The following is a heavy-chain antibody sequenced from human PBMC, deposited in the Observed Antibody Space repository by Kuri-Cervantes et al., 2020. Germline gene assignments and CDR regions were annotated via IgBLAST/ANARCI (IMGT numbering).Heavy chain of an antibody. CDR3: ARETVLRAARAFDI. Sequence: GESLKISCAASGFTLSSHTMHWDRQAPGKGLEWVSSISSSSSYIYYADSVKGRFTISRDNAKNSLYLQMNSLRAEDTAVYYCARETVLRAARAFDIWGQGTMVTVSS. V-gene: IGHV3-21*01. D-gene: IGHD4-11*01. J-gene: IGHJ3*02. CDR1: GFTLSSHT. CDR2: ISSSSSYI.